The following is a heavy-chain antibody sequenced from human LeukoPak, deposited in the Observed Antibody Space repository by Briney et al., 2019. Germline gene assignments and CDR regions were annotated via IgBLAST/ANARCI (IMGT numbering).Heavy chain of an antibody. V-gene: IGHV1-2*02. CDR1: GYTFIDYY. CDR2: ISPDSGGT. CDR3: VTLGAINFDY. Sequence: ASVTVSCKASGYTFIDYYIHWVRQAPGQGLEFLGWISPDSGGTNYPQKFQGRVTLTRDTSISTAYMELSRLRSDDTAVYYCVTLGAINFDYWGQGTLVTVSS. J-gene: IGHJ4*02. D-gene: IGHD1-26*01.